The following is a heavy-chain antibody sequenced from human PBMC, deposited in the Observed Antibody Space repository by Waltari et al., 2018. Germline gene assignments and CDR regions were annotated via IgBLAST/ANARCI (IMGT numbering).Heavy chain of an antibody. J-gene: IGHJ5*02. CDR3: ARQKRDGSGSYPWFDP. CDR2: IYYSGST. CDR1: GGSISSSSYY. Sequence: QLQLQESGPGLVKPSETLSLTCTVSGGSISSSSYYWGWIRQPPGKGLEWIGSIYYSGSTYYNPSLKSLVTISVDTSKNQFSLKLSSVTAADTSVYYCARQKRDGSGSYPWFDPWGQGTLVTVSS. V-gene: IGHV4-39*01. D-gene: IGHD3-10*01.